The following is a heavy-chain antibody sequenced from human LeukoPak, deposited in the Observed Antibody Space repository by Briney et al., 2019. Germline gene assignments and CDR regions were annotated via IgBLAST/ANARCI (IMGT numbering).Heavy chain of an antibody. V-gene: IGHV3-66*01. CDR2: FYVGGST. Sequence: GGSLRLSCAASGFTVSSHYMSWVRQAPGKGLEWVSVFYVGGSTYYADSVKGRFTISRDHSKNTLYLQMDSLRAEDTAVYYCVRDMGTGTDAFDFWGQGTMVTVSS. D-gene: IGHD3/OR15-3a*01. CDR3: VRDMGTGTDAFDF. CDR1: GFTVSSHY. J-gene: IGHJ3*01.